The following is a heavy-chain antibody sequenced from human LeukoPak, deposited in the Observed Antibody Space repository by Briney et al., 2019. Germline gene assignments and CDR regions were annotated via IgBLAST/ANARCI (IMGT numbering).Heavy chain of an antibody. CDR1: GYTFTSYG. CDR2: ISAYNGNT. CDR3: ARGEDTAMDLYPGYFDY. D-gene: IGHD5-18*01. V-gene: IGHV1-18*01. Sequence: ASVKVSCKASGYTFTSYGISWVRQAPGRGLEWRGWISAYNGNTNYAQKLQGRVTMTTDTSTSTAYMELRSLRSDDTAVYYCARGEDTAMDLYPGYFDYWGQGTLVTVSS. J-gene: IGHJ4*02.